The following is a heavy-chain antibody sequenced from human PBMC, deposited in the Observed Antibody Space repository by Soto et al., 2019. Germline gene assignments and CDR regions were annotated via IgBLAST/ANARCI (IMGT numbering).Heavy chain of an antibody. Sequence: SVKVSCKTSGGTFSNDIITWVRQAPGQELERMGRIIPLLDTTNYAQKFQGRVTITADKSTDTAYMELSSLRSEDTAVYYCATPKNYYDSSGYFAPNSFDPWGQGTLVTVSS. V-gene: IGHV1-69*08. CDR3: ATPKNYYDSSGYFAPNSFDP. CDR2: IIPLLDTT. D-gene: IGHD3-22*01. CDR1: GGTFSNDI. J-gene: IGHJ5*02.